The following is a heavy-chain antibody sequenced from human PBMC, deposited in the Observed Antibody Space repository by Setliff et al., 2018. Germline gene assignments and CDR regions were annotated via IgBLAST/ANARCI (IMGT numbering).Heavy chain of an antibody. CDR3: ALSSLSICSGGNCPNAFDI. J-gene: IGHJ3*02. Sequence: ASVKVSCKSSGFTFTDYGITWVRQVPGQGLEWMGWINNYNFNTQYAQKFQGRITMTTDTSTNTASMELRSLRSDDTAVYFCALSSLSICSGGNCPNAFDIWGQGTMVTVS. CDR2: INNYNFNT. D-gene: IGHD2-15*01. V-gene: IGHV1-18*01. CDR1: GFTFTDYG.